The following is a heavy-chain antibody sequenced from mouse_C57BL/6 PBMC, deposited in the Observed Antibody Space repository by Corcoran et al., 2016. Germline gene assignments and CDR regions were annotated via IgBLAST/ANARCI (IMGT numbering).Heavy chain of an antibody. V-gene: IGHV9-3*01. CDR1: GYTFTTYG. J-gene: IGHJ3*01. CDR3: ARSTGSDWFAY. D-gene: IGHD4-1*01. CDR2: INTYSGVP. Sequence: QIQLVQSGPELKKPGETVKISCKASGYTFTTYGMSWVKQAPGKGLKWMGWINTYSGVPTYADDFKGRFAFSLETSASTAYLQINNLKNEDTATYFCARSTGSDWFAYWGQGTLVTVSA.